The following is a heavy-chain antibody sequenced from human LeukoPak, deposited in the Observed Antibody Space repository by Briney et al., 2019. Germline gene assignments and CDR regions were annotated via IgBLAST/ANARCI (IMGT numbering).Heavy chain of an antibody. J-gene: IGHJ4*02. CDR2: IYYTGST. Sequence: PSETLSLTRTVSGGSIYSYYWSWIRQPPGKGLEWIGYIYYTGSTEYHPSLKSRVTISLDTSKNQFSLKLTSVTAADTAVYYCARVYQSAEYYFDYWGQGNLVSVSS. CDR3: ARVYQSAEYYFDY. CDR1: GGSIYSYY. D-gene: IGHD2-2*01. V-gene: IGHV4-59*01.